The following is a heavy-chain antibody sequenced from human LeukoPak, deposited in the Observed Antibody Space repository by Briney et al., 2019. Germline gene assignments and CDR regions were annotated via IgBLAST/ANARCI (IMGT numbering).Heavy chain of an antibody. J-gene: IGHJ4*02. V-gene: IGHV1-69*05. CDR1: GGTFSSYA. CDR2: IIPIFGTA. Sequence: ASVKVSCKASGGTFSSYAISWVRQAPGQGLEWMGGIIPIFGTANYAQKFQGRVTITTDESTSTAYMELSSLRSEDTAVYYCASTHSSGPLDYWGQGTLVTVSS. CDR3: ASTHSSGPLDY. D-gene: IGHD6-25*01.